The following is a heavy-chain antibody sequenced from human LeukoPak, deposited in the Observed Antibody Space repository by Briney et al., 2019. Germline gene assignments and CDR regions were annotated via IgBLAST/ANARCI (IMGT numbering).Heavy chain of an antibody. V-gene: IGHV3-7*04. CDR1: GFTFSNSW. D-gene: IGHD3-9*01. CDR2: IKQDGSEK. CDR3: TKDFDWLSGDRFEY. Sequence: GGSLRLSCSASGFTFSNSWMSWVRQAPGKGLEWVANIKQDGSEKFYVDSVKGRFTISRDNAKNSLGLQMNSLRAEDTAVYYCTKDFDWLSGDRFEYWGQGILVTVSS. J-gene: IGHJ4*02.